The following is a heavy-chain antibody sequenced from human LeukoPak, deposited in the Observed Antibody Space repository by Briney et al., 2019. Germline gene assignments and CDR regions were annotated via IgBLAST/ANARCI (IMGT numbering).Heavy chain of an antibody. V-gene: IGHV3-21*01. D-gene: IGHD3-10*01. Sequence: GGSLRLSCAASGFTFSSYSMNWVRQAPGKGLEWVSSISSSSSYIYYADSVKGRFTISRDNAKNSLYLQMNSLRAEDSAVFYCGRWGVNAGLDRWGQGTLVIVSS. J-gene: IGHJ5*02. CDR1: GFTFSSYS. CDR3: GRWGVNAGLDR. CDR2: ISSSSSYI.